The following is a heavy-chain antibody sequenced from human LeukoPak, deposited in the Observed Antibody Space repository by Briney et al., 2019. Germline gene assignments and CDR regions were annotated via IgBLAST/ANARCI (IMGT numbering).Heavy chain of an antibody. CDR3: ASNSMYYYDSSGYYHLVDYYYYGMDV. Sequence: SETLSLTCTVSGGSISSSSYYWGWIRQPPGKGLEWIGSMYYSGSTYYNPSLKSRVTISVDTSKNQFSLKLSSVTVADTAVYYCASNSMYYYDSSGYYHLVDYYYYGMDVWGQGTTVTVSS. CDR1: GGSISSSSYY. J-gene: IGHJ6*02. V-gene: IGHV4-39*01. CDR2: MYYSGST. D-gene: IGHD3-22*01.